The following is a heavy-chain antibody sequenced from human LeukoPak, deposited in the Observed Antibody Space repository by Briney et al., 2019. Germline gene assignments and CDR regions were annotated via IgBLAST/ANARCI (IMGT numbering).Heavy chain of an antibody. D-gene: IGHD6-19*01. Sequence: ASVKVSCKASGYTFTGYYMHWVRQAPGQGLEWMGWINPNSGGTNYAQKFQGRVTMTRDTSISTAYMELSRLRSDDTAVYYCAYHSSGWYQFDYWGQGTLVTVSS. CDR3: AYHSSGWYQFDY. J-gene: IGHJ4*02. CDR1: GYTFTGYY. CDR2: INPNSGGT. V-gene: IGHV1-2*02.